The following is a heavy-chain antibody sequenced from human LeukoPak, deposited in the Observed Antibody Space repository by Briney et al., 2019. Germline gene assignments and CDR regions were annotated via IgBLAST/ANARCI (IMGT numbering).Heavy chain of an antibody. D-gene: IGHD2-2*01. V-gene: IGHV1-18*01. CDR1: GYTFTSYG. CDR2: ISAYNGNT. J-gene: IGHJ4*02. Sequence: GASVKVSCKASGYTFTSYGISWVRQAPGQGLEWMGWISAYNGNTNYAQKLQGRVTMTTDTSTSTAYMELRSLRSDDTAVHYCARDLYCSSTSCYETFSNYNLGYWGQGTLVTVSS. CDR3: ARDLYCSSTSCYETFSNYNLGY.